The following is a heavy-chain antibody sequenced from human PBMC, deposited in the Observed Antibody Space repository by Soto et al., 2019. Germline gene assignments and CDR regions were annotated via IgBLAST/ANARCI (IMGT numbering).Heavy chain of an antibody. V-gene: IGHV3-7*01. CDR2: IKEDGSEK. CDR3: SRDVVVGAKALNY. D-gene: IGHD2-15*01. Sequence: GSLRLSCAASVFTFSNYWVTWVRQAPGRGLEWVANIKEDGSEKHYVDSVKGRFTISRDNAKNSLYLQMNSLRVEDTAVYFCSRDVVVGAKALNYWGQGALVTVSS. J-gene: IGHJ4*02. CDR1: VFTFSNYW.